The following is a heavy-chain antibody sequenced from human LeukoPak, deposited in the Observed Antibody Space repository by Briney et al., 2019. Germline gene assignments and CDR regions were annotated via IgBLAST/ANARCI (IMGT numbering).Heavy chain of an antibody. J-gene: IGHJ5*02. V-gene: IGHV3-53*05. CDR3: ARNWFDP. CDR1: GFTVSSVY. CDR2: IYSGGST. Sequence: GGSLRLSRAASGFTVSSVYMSWVRQAPGKGLEWVSVIYSGGSTYYADSVKGRFTISRDKSKNTVYLQMNSLRFEDTAMYYCARNWFDPWGQGTLVTVSS.